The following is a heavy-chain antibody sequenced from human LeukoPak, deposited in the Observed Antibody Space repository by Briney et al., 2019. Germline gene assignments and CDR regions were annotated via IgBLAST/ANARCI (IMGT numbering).Heavy chain of an antibody. CDR3: ARGAIAGANFDY. D-gene: IGHD1-26*01. CDR1: GFTFDDYA. CDR2: ITTDGSGT. J-gene: IGHJ4*02. V-gene: IGHV3-74*01. Sequence: AGGSLRLSCAASGFTFDDYAMHWVRQAPGKGLVWVSHITTDGSGTSYADSVKGRFTISRDNAKNTLYLQMNSLRAEDTAVYYCARGAIAGANFDYWGQGTLVAVSS.